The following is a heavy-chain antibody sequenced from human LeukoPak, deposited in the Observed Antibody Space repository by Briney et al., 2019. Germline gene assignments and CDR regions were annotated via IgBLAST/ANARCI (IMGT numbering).Heavy chain of an antibody. D-gene: IGHD3-3*01. CDR3: AGVAGLYYDFWSGYYTHTVNWFDP. Sequence: GASVKVSCKASGYTFTSYDINWVRQATGQGLEWMGWMNPNSGNTGYAQKFQGRVTMTRNTSISTAYMELSSLRSEDTAVYYCAGVAGLYYDFWSGYYTHTVNWFDPWGQGTLVTVSS. J-gene: IGHJ5*02. CDR2: MNPNSGNT. CDR1: GYTFTSYD. V-gene: IGHV1-8*01.